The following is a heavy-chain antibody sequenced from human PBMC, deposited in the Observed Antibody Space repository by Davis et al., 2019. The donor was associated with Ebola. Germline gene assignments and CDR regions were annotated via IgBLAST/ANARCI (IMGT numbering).Heavy chain of an antibody. CDR3: AKENDGSGSYYTHFDY. V-gene: IGHV3-23*03. Sequence: GESLKISCAASGFTSSSYAMSWVRQAPGKGLEWVSLINSDGSGTTYADSVKGRFTISRDNSKNTLYLQMDSLRVEDTAIYYCAKENDGSGSYYTHFDYWGQGTLVTVSS. CDR2: INSDGSGT. J-gene: IGHJ4*02. D-gene: IGHD3-10*01. CDR1: GFTSSSYA.